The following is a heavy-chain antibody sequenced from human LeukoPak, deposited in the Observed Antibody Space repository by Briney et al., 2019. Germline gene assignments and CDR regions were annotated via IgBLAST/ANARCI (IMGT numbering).Heavy chain of an antibody. CDR3: AGDPNTDYDSSGYYEGFDY. J-gene: IGHJ4*02. Sequence: GGSLRLSCAASGFTFSSYSMNWVRQAPGKGLEWVSSISSSSSYIYYADSVKGRFTISRDNAKNSLYLQMNSLRAEDTAVYYCAGDPNTDYDSSGYYEGFDYWGQGALVTVSS. CDR1: GFTFSSYS. D-gene: IGHD3-22*01. CDR2: ISSSSSYI. V-gene: IGHV3-21*01.